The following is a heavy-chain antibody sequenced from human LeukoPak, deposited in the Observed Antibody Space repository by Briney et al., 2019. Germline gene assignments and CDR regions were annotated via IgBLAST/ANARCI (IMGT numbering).Heavy chain of an antibody. CDR1: GFTFSDYY. D-gene: IGHD4-17*01. CDR2: IFYGGST. CDR3: AASRSYGKAFDI. J-gene: IGHJ3*02. Sequence: GSLRLSCAASGFTFSDYYMSWIRQPPGTGLEWNGSIFYGGSTYYNPSLKSRVTISVDTSKNQFSLKLSSVTAADTAVYYCAASRSYGKAFDIWGQGTMVTVSS. V-gene: IGHV4-38-2*01.